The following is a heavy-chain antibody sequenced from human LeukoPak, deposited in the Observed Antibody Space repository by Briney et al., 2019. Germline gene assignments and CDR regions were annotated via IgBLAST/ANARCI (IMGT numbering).Heavy chain of an antibody. D-gene: IGHD3-3*01. CDR1: GFTFSSYW. CDR2: IKQDGSEK. J-gene: IGHJ5*02. Sequence: PGGSLRLSCAASGFTFSSYWMSWVRQAPGKGLEWVANIKQDGSEKYYVDSVKGRFTISRDNAKNSLYLQMNSLRAEDTAVYYCARLWGYDFWSGYYPNWFDPWGQGTLVTVSS. V-gene: IGHV3-7*01. CDR3: ARLWGYDFWSGYYPNWFDP.